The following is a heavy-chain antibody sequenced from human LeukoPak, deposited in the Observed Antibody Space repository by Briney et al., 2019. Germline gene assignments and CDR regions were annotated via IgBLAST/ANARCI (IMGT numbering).Heavy chain of an antibody. CDR1: GFSFSDYY. CDR3: ARGPAAVAGAEGPAGWCFDP. CDR2: ISSRGSTI. V-gene: IGHV3-11*01. Sequence: SGGSLRLSCEASGFSFSDYYMSWIRQAPGKGLEWVSYISSRGSTIYYADSVKGRFTVSRDNVKNSLYLQINSLRAEDTAVYYCARGPAAVAGAEGPAGWCFDPWGQGTLVTVSS. D-gene: IGHD6-19*01. J-gene: IGHJ5*02.